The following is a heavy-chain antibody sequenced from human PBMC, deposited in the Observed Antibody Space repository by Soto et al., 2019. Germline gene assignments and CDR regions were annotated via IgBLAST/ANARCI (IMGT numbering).Heavy chain of an antibody. CDR2: IWYDGSNK. J-gene: IGHJ6*02. D-gene: IGHD3-16*01. Sequence: GSLRLSCAASGFTFSSYGMHWVRQAPCKGLEWVAVIWYDGSNKYYADSVKGRFTISRDNSKNTLYLQMNSLRAEDTAVYYCARVGGGNKDYYGMDVWGQGTTVTVSS. CDR1: GFTFSSYG. CDR3: ARVGGGNKDYYGMDV. V-gene: IGHV3-33*01.